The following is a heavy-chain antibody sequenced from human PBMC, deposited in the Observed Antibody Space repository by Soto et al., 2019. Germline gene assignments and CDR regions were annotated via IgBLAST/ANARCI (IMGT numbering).Heavy chain of an antibody. CDR2: VYYNGSP. Sequence: QLQLQESGPGLVKPSETLSLTCTVSRGSIQSSTYYWGWIRQPPGKGLEWIGTVYYNGSPYFNPSLKSRLTLFAVPSQNQFSLRLASVTAADTAVYYCARQTYLTYFDIWGQGTMVTVSS. CDR1: RGSIQSSTYY. J-gene: IGHJ3*02. V-gene: IGHV4-39*01. CDR3: ARQTYLTYFDI. D-gene: IGHD3-16*01.